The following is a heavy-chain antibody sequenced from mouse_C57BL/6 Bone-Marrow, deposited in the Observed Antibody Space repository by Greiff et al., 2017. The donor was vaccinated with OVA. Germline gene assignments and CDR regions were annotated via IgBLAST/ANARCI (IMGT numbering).Heavy chain of an antibody. J-gene: IGHJ4*01. V-gene: IGHV5-4*01. D-gene: IGHD4-1*01. CDR1: GFTFSSYA. CDR2: ISDGGSYT. Sequence: EVQLVESGGGLVKPGGSLKLSCAASGFTFSSYAMSWVRQTPEKRLEWVATISDGGSYTYYPDNVKGRFTISRDNAKNNLYLQMSHLKSEDTAMYYCRTGPWSYAMDYWGQGTSVTVSS. CDR3: RTGPWSYAMDY.